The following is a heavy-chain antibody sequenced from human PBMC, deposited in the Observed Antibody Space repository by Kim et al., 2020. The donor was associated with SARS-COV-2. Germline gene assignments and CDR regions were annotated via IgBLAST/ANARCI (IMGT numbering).Heavy chain of an antibody. J-gene: IGHJ4*02. V-gene: IGHV3-23*01. CDR2: IIGRGTGT. CDR1: GFTFSNYD. Sequence: GGYLRLSCAASGFTFSNYDMNWVRQAPGKGLEWVSRIIGRGTGTDYTDSVKGRFTISRDNSKNTLYLQMNSLRADDTAVYYCAKDLSGWGNFDYWGQGTLVTVSS. CDR3: AKDLSGWGNFDY. D-gene: IGHD3-16*01.